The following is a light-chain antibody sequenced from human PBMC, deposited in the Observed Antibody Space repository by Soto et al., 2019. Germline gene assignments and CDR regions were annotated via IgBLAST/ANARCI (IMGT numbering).Light chain of an antibody. Sequence: EIVMTQSPATLSVSPGEGATLSCRASQSVSSNLAWYQLKPGQAPRLLIYDASTRATGIPARFSGSGSGTEFTLTISSLQSEDFAVYYCQQYNNWPRTFVQGTKVEIK. CDR1: QSVSSN. CDR3: QQYNNWPRT. CDR2: DAS. J-gene: IGKJ1*01. V-gene: IGKV3-15*01.